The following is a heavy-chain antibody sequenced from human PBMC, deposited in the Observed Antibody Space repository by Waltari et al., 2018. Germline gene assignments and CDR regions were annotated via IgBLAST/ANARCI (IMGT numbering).Heavy chain of an antibody. J-gene: IGHJ3*02. Sequence: EQLVESGGGLVKPGGSVRLSCVSSGFTLRGYTMDWVRQAPGKGLEWVSSITRSSTYTFYADSLRGRFIISRDNARNSLYLHMNNLRADDTAVYYCARDRRQGNPGGLDIWGRGTLVSVSS. V-gene: IGHV3-21*02. CDR3: ARDRRQGNPGGLDI. D-gene: IGHD3-16*01. CDR1: GFTLRGYT. CDR2: ITRSSTYT.